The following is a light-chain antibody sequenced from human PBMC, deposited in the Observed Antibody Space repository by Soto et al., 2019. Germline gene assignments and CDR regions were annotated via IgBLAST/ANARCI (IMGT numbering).Light chain of an antibody. CDR1: QSISSY. CDR3: QQSYSTLFT. V-gene: IGKV1-39*01. Sequence: DIQMPQSPSSLSASVGDRVTITCRASQSISSYLNWYQQKPGKAPKLLIYAASSLQSGVPSRFSGSGSGTDFTLTISSLQPEDFATYYCQQSYSTLFTFGPGTNVDIK. CDR2: AAS. J-gene: IGKJ3*01.